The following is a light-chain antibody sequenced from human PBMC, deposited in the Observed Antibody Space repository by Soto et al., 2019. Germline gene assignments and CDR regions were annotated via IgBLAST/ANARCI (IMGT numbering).Light chain of an antibody. CDR3: QQRSNWPPIS. J-gene: IGKJ5*01. CDR2: DAS. V-gene: IGKV3-11*01. CDR1: QSVSSY. Sequence: EIVLTQSPATLSLSPGERATLSCRASQSVSSYLAWYQQKPGQAPRLLIYDASNRATGIPARFSGSGSGTDFTLTISSLEPEDFSGYYWQQRSNWPPISFGQGRRLEIK.